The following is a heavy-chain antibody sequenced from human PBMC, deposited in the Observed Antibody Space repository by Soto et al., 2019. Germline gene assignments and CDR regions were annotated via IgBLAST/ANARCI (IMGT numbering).Heavy chain of an antibody. D-gene: IGHD4-17*01. CDR2: ISDSGAGT. V-gene: IGHV3-23*01. CDR3: AKDSTSASPYYMDV. J-gene: IGHJ6*03. Sequence: EVQMLESGGDLVQPGGSLRLSCTTSGFTFSNYAMTWVRQAPGKGLEWVSSISDSGAGTYYADSVKGRFTISRDNFKNTLYLQMNSLRAEDTALYYCAKDSTSASPYYMDVWGKGTPVTVSS. CDR1: GFTFSNYA.